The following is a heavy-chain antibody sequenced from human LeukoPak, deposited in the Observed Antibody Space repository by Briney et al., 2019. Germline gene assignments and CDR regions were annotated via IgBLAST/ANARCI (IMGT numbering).Heavy chain of an antibody. CDR2: IYYSGST. Sequence: SETLSLTCTVSGGSISSYYWSWIRQPPGKGLEWIGYIYYSGSTNYNPSLKSRVTMSVDTSKNQFSLKLSSVTAADTAVYYCARVYGLGSHIIFDYWGQGTLVTVSS. D-gene: IGHD3-10*01. V-gene: IGHV4-59*12. CDR1: GGSISSYY. CDR3: ARVYGLGSHIIFDY. J-gene: IGHJ4*02.